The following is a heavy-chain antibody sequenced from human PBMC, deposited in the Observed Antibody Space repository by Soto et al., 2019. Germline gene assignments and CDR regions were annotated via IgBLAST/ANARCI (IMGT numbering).Heavy chain of an antibody. J-gene: IGHJ4*02. CDR3: VRCDIVVVPAAIDY. Sequence: ASVKVSCKASGYTFTSYDINWVRQATGQGLEWMGWMNPNSGNTGYAQKFQGRVTMTRNTSISTAYMELSSLRSEDTAVYYCVRCDIVVVPAAIDYWGQGTLVTVSS. CDR2: MNPNSGNT. D-gene: IGHD2-2*01. V-gene: IGHV1-8*02. CDR1: GYTFTSYD.